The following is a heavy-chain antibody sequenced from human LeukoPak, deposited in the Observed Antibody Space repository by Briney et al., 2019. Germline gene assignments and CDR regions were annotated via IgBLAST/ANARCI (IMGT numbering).Heavy chain of an antibody. Sequence: RTSETLSLTCTVSGGSINSDYWSWIRQPPGKGLEWIGYIYYSGSTNYNPSLESRVTISVDTSEKQFSLRLSSVTAADTAVYYCARSTWLLDKWGQGTLVTVSS. D-gene: IGHD3-22*01. CDR1: GGSINSDY. J-gene: IGHJ4*02. V-gene: IGHV4-59*01. CDR3: ARSTWLLDK. CDR2: IYYSGST.